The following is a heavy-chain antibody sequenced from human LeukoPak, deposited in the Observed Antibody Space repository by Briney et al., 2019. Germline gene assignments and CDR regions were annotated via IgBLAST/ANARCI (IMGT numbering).Heavy chain of an antibody. CDR1: GFTFSSYG. V-gene: IGHV3-30*18. D-gene: IGHD4/OR15-4a*01. J-gene: IGHJ4*02. CDR3: AKDPLHGATSNEYPSWSY. CDR2: ISYDGSNK. Sequence: GGSLRLSCAASGFTFSSYGMHWVRQAPGKGLEWVAVISYDGSNKYYADSVKGRFTISRDNSKNTLYLQMNSLRAEDTAVYYCAKDPLHGATSNEYPSWSYWGQGTLVTVSS.